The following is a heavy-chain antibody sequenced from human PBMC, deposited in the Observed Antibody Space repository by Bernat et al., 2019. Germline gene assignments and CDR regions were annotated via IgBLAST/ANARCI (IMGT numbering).Heavy chain of an antibody. CDR3: ARGAAAGTKTDY. V-gene: IGHV4-34*01. CDR1: GGSFSGYY. D-gene: IGHD6-13*01. CDR2: INHSGST. J-gene: IGHJ4*02. Sequence: QVQLQQWGAGLLKPSETLSLTCAVYGGSFSGYYWSWIRQPPGKGLEWIGEINHSGSTNYNPSLKSRVTISVDTSKTQFSLKLSSVTAADTAVYYCARGAAAGTKTDYWGQGTLVTVSS.